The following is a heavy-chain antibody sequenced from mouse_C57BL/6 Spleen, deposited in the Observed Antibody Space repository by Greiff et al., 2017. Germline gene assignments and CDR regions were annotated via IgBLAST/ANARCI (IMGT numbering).Heavy chain of an antibody. V-gene: IGHV1-9*01. CDR2: ILPGSGST. J-gene: IGHJ4*01. CDR1: GYTFTGYW. Sequence: QVQLQQSGAELMKPGASVKLSCKATGYTFTGYWIEWVKQRPGHGLEWIGEILPGSGSTNYNEKFKGKATFTADTSSNTAYMQLSSLTTEDSAIYYGARGGLKRSSSFTRAMDYWGQGTSVTVSS. D-gene: IGHD1-1*01. CDR3: ARGGLKRSSSFTRAMDY.